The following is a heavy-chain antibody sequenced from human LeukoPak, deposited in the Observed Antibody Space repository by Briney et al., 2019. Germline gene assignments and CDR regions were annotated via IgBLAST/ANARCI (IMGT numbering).Heavy chain of an antibody. J-gene: IGHJ1*01. CDR3: ARVSGPGMNEYFHL. CDR2: INSDGGST. D-gene: IGHD3-10*01. V-gene: IGHV3-74*01. CDR1: GFTFSSYW. Sequence: PGGSLRLSCTASGFTFSSYWMHWVRQAPGKGLVWVSRINSDGGSTSYADSVKGRFTISRDNAKNTLYLQMNSLRAEDTAVYYCARVSGPGMNEYFHLWGQGTLVTVSS.